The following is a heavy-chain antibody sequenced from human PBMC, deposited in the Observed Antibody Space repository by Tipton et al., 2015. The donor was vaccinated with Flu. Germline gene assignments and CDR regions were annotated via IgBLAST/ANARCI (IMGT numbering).Heavy chain of an antibody. J-gene: IGHJ4*02. CDR1: GGSISSYY. CDR3: ARDAQEHCSSSSSCSEFDY. V-gene: IGHV4-4*07. CDR2: IYTSGST. Sequence: TLSLTCTVSGGSISSYYWGWIRQPAGKGLEWIGRIYTSGSTSYNPSLKSRVTMSVDTSKNQFSLKLSSVTAADTAVYYCARDAQEHCSSSSSCSEFDYWGQGTLVTVFS. D-gene: IGHD2-2*01.